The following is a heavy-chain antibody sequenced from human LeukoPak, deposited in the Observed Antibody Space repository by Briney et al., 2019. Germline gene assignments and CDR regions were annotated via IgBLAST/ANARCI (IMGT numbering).Heavy chain of an antibody. CDR3: AKVPSYYYYYYYMDV. CDR1: GFTFSSYA. J-gene: IGHJ6*03. V-gene: IGHV3-23*01. CDR2: ISGSGGST. D-gene: IGHD3-10*01. Sequence: GGSLRLSCAASGFTFSSYAMSWVRQAPGKGLEWVSAISGSGGSTYYADSVKGRFTISRDNSKNTLYLQMNSLRAEDTAVYYCAKVPSYYYYYYYMDVWGKGTTVTVSS.